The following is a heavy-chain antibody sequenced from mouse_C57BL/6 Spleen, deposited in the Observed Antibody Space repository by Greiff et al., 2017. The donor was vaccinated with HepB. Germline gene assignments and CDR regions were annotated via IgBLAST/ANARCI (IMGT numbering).Heavy chain of an antibody. D-gene: IGHD1-1*01. V-gene: IGHV1-82*01. Sequence: QVQLKESGPELVKPGASVKISCKASGYAFSSSWMNWVKQRPGKGLEWIGRIYPGDGDTNYNGKFKGKATLTADKPSSTAYMQLRSLTSEDSAVYFCARGVPYYYGSSYFDYWGQGTTLTVSS. CDR3: ARGVPYYYGSSYFDY. J-gene: IGHJ2*01. CDR1: GYAFSSSW. CDR2: IYPGDGDT.